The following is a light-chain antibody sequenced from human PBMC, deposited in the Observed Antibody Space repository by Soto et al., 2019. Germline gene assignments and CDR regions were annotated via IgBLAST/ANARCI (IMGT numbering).Light chain of an antibody. J-gene: IGKJ1*01. V-gene: IGKV1-5*03. CDR1: QSVYDW. CDR3: QQYNSYSWT. Sequence: DIQMTQSPSTLSASVGDRVTITCRASQSVYDWLAWYQQKPGKAPNLLIYKVSNFESGVPSRFSGSGSGTAFTLTISRLQPDDFAPYYCQQYNSYSWTFGQGTKVEIK. CDR2: KVS.